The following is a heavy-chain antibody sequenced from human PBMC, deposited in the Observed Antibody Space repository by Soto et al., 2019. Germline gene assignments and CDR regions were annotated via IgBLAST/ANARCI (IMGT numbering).Heavy chain of an antibody. CDR3: ARGTVTSGRGFGP. CDR2: ISTFNGNT. J-gene: IGHJ5*02. D-gene: IGHD4-17*01. Sequence: QVHLVQSGTEGKEPGASVKVSCKASASTFTGDTINWVRQAPGQGLEWMGWISTFNGNTKYAGNFEGRVTMTTNTSTTTDYMELTSLTFDAPAVYFCARGTVTSGRGFGPWGQGTLVSVSS. CDR1: ASTFTGDT. V-gene: IGHV1-18*04.